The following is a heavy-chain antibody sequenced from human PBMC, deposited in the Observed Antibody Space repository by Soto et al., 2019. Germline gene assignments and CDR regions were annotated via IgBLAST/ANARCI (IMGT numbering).Heavy chain of an antibody. CDR3: ARDRCSSTSCYAGVGWFDP. CDR2: IYYSGST. D-gene: IGHD2-2*01. V-gene: IGHV4-30-4*01. J-gene: IGHJ5*02. Sequence: TLSLTCTVSGGSIGSGDYYWSWIRQPPGKGLEWIGYIYYSGSTYYNPSLKSRVTISVDKSKNQFSLKLSSVTAADTAVYYCARDRCSSTSCYAGVGWFDPWGQGTLVTVSS. CDR1: GGSIGSGDYY.